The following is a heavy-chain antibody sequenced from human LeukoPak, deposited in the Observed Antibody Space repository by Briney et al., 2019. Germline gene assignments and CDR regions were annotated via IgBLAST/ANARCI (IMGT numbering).Heavy chain of an antibody. CDR3: ARTFKPRYSSGELGGYYFDY. CDR2: IYTSGST. V-gene: IGHV4-61*02. CDR1: GGSISSGSYY. D-gene: IGHD2-15*01. Sequence: SETLSLTCTASGGSISSGSYYWRWLRQPAGTGLEWIGRIYTSGSTNYNPSLKSRATTSVDTSKNQFSLKLSSVIAADTAVYYCARTFKPRYSSGELGGYYFDYWGQGTPGTVS. J-gene: IGHJ4*02.